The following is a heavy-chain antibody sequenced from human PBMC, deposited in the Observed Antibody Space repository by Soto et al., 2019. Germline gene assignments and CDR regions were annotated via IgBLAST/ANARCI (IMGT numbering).Heavy chain of an antibody. CDR3: ARVAAWYSSSAGYYYGMDV. CDR2: ISSSSSYI. CDR1: GFTFSSYS. Sequence: GGSLSLSCAASGFTFSSYSMNWVRQAPGKGLEWVSSISSSSSYIYYADSVKGRFTISRDNAKNSLYLQMNSLRAEDTAVYYCARVAAWYSSSAGYYYGMDVWGQGTTVTVSS. V-gene: IGHV3-21*01. J-gene: IGHJ6*02. D-gene: IGHD6-13*01.